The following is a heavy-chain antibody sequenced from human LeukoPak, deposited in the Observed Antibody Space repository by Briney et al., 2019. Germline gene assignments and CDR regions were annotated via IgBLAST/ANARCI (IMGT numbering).Heavy chain of an antibody. D-gene: IGHD3-22*01. Sequence: PGGSLRLSCAASGFTFSAFAMHWVRQAPGKGLEWVAVISYDGSNKYYADSVKGRFAIFRDNSKNTLYLQMNSLRAEDTSVYYCARDRWYYDSSGYPAYWGQGTLVTVSS. J-gene: IGHJ4*02. CDR3: ARDRWYYDSSGYPAY. CDR1: GFTFSAFA. V-gene: IGHV3-30*09. CDR2: ISYDGSNK.